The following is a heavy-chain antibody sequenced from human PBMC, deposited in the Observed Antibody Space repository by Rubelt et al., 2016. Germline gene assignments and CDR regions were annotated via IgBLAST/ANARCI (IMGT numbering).Heavy chain of an antibody. J-gene: IGHJ5*02. CDR1: GYTFTSYG. D-gene: IGHD3-10*01. CDR3: ARGVEYYYGSGTNWFDP. Sequence: QVQLVQSGAEVKKPGASVKVSCKASGYTFTSYGISWVRQAPGQGLEWMGWISAYNGKPNYAQNLQVRVTMTTEAATSTAYMELRSLRSDDTAVYYCARGVEYYYGSGTNWFDPWGQGTLVTVSS. V-gene: IGHV1-18*01. CDR2: ISAYNGKP.